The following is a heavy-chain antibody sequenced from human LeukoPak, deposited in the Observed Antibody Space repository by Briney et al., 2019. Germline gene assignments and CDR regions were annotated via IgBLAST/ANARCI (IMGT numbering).Heavy chain of an antibody. D-gene: IGHD5-18*01. Sequence: GESLKISCKGSGYSFTSYWIGWVRQMPGKGLEWMGIIYLGDSDTKYSPSFQGQVTISADKSISTAYLQWSSLKASDTAMYYCARQRGIQLWEIDYWGQGTLVTVSS. CDR3: ARQRGIQLWEIDY. J-gene: IGHJ4*02. CDR2: IYLGDSDT. V-gene: IGHV5-51*01. CDR1: GYSFTSYW.